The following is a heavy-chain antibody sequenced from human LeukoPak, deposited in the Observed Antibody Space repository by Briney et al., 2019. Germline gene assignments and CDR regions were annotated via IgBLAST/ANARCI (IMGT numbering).Heavy chain of an antibody. CDR1: GFTFSSYS. D-gene: IGHD3-10*01. CDR2: ISSSSNTI. J-gene: IGHJ4*02. CDR3: ARVGTMVRGVHFDY. V-gene: IGHV3-48*01. Sequence: GGSLRLSCAASGFTFSSYSMNWVRQAPGKGLEWFSYISSSSNTIYYADSVKGRFTISRDNARNSLYLQMNSLRAEDTAVYYCARVGTMVRGVHFDYWGQGTLVTVSS.